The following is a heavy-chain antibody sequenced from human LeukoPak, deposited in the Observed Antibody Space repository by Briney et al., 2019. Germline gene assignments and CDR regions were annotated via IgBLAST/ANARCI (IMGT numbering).Heavy chain of an antibody. CDR2: INHNGNVN. D-gene: IGHD2-15*01. V-gene: IGHV3-7*03. CDR3: ARGGGLDV. Sequence: EGSLRLSCAASGFTFSSYWMNWARQAPGKGLEWVASINHNGNVNYYVDSVKGRSTISRDNAKNSLYLQMSNLRAEDTAVFFCARGGGLDVWGQGATVTVSS. CDR1: GFTFSSYW. J-gene: IGHJ6*02.